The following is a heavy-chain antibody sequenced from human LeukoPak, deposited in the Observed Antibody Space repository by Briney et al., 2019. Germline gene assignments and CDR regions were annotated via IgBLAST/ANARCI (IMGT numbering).Heavy chain of an antibody. D-gene: IGHD2-2*01. CDR3: ARGSSWGRAFDI. CDR2: IYYSGST. V-gene: IGHV4-39*07. J-gene: IGHJ3*02. Sequence: SETLSLTCTVSGDSISSSSYYWGWIRQPPGKGLEWIGNIYYSGSTYYNPSLKSRVTISVDTSKNQFSLKLSSVTAADTAVYYCARGSSWGRAFDIWGQGTMVTVSS. CDR1: GDSISSSSYY.